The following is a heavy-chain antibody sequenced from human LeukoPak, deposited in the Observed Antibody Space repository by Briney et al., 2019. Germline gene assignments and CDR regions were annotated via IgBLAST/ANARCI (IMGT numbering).Heavy chain of an antibody. CDR3: ARDRGQLRFLEWLFDY. CDR1: GYTFTSYY. V-gene: IGHV1-46*01. CDR2: INPSGGST. Sequence: ASVKVSCKASGYTFTSYYMHWVRQAPGQGLEWMGIINPSGGSTSYAQKFQGRVTMTRDTSTSTVYMELSRLRSEDTAVYYCARDRGQLRFLEWLFDYWGQETLVTVSS. D-gene: IGHD3-3*01. J-gene: IGHJ4*02.